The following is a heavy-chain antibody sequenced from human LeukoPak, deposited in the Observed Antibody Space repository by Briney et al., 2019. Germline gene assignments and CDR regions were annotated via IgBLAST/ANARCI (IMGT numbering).Heavy chain of an antibody. CDR3: ARGRAAAGPHDAFDI. CDR1: GYSISSGYY. Sequence: SETLSLTCTVSGYSISSGYYWGWIRQPPGKGLAWIGSIYHSGSTYYNPSLKSRVTISVDTSKNQFSLKLSSVTAADTAVYYCARGRAAAGPHDAFDIWGQGTMVTVSS. D-gene: IGHD6-13*01. V-gene: IGHV4-38-2*02. J-gene: IGHJ3*02. CDR2: IYHSGST.